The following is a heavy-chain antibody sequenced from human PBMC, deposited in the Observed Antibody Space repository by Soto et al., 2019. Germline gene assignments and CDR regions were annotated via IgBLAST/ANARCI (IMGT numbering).Heavy chain of an antibody. J-gene: IGHJ6*02. Sequence: GGSLRLSCAASGFTFSSYAMSWVRQAPGKGLEWVSAISGSGGSTYYADSVKGRFTISRDNSKNTLYLQMNSLRAEDTAVYYCSSLGDCSSTSCYPYYYYYGMDVWGQGTTVTVSS. D-gene: IGHD2-2*01. CDR1: GFTFSSYA. CDR3: SSLGDCSSTSCYPYYYYYGMDV. CDR2: ISGSGGST. V-gene: IGHV3-23*01.